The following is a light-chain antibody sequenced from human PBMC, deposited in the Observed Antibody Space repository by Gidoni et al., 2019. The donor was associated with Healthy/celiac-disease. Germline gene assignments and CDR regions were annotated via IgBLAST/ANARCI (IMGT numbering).Light chain of an antibody. CDR3: SSYTSSSTLV. CDR2: DVS. CDR1: SSDVGGYNY. Sequence: QSALTQPAPVSWSPGQSITISCTGTSSDVGGYNYVSWYQQHPGKAPKLMIYDVSNRPSGVSNRFAGSKSGNTASLTISGLQAEDEADYYCSSYTSSSTLVFGGGTKLTVL. V-gene: IGLV2-14*01. J-gene: IGLJ2*01.